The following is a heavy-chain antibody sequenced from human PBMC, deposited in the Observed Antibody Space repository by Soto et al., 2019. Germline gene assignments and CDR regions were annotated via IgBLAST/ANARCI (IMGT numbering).Heavy chain of an antibody. Sequence: EVRLLESGGGLVQPGGSLRLSCAGSGFTFSNFAKSWVRQAPGKGLEWVSAMSASGSTTFYADSVRGRFTMSRDNSKNMMYLQMNSLRADDTAIYYCARAPWFGEVPQGGVYWGQGTLVTVSS. V-gene: IGHV3-23*01. J-gene: IGHJ4*02. CDR2: MSASGSTT. D-gene: IGHD3-10*01. CDR3: ARAPWFGEVPQGGVY. CDR1: GFTFSNFA.